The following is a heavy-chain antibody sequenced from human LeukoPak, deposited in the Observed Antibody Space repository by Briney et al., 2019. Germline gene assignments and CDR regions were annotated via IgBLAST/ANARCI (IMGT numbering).Heavy chain of an antibody. V-gene: IGHV3-21*01. CDR2: ISFSSSYI. Sequence: GGSLRLSCAASGFTFNRNAISWVRRAPGKGLEWVSSISFSSSYIYYADSAKGRFTISRDNAKNSLYLQMNSLRAEDTAVYYCASWSGSPRYYFDYWGQGTLVTVSS. J-gene: IGHJ4*02. CDR3: ASWSGSPRYYFDY. D-gene: IGHD1-26*01. CDR1: GFTFNRNA.